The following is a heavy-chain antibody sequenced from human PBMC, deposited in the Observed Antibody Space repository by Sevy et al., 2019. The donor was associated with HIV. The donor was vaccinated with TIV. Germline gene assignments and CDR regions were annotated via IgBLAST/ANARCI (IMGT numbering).Heavy chain of an antibody. V-gene: IGHV3-33*01. J-gene: IGHJ4*02. CDR3: ARDPRMYGDYLLAYFDS. Sequence: GGSLRLSCAASGFTPSTYGMHWVRQAPSKGLEWVALIGYDGSNKYYADSVKGRFTISRDNSKNTLFLQMDSLRAEDTAVYYCARDPRMYGDYLLAYFDSWGQGTLVTVSS. CDR1: GFTPSTYG. D-gene: IGHD2-8*01. CDR2: IGYDGSNK.